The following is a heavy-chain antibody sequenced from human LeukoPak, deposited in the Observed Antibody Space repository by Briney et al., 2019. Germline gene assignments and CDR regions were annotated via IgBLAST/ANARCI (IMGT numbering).Heavy chain of an antibody. CDR3: ARRHISSGWSFDY. CDR2: IHTSGST. D-gene: IGHD6-19*01. J-gene: IGHJ4*02. CDR1: GGSLSNYH. Sequence: PSETLSLTCTVSGGSLSNYHWSWIRQPAGKGREWIGQIHTSGSTNYNPPLKSRVTVSIDTPENQLSLTIRSVTAADTAIYYCARRHISSGWSFDYWGQGTLVTVSS. V-gene: IGHV4-4*07.